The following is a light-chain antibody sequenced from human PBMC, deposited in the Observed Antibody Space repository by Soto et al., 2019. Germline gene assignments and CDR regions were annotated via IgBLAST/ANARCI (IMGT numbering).Light chain of an antibody. Sequence: SALTQPASVSGSPGQSITISCTGTSSDIGTYDLVSWYQQHPGKAPKLIISHVTERPSGVPDRFSGSKSGNTASLTISGLQAGDEADYYCTAYSGIRNWGLFGTGTKVTVL. CDR2: HVT. V-gene: IGLV2-23*02. CDR1: SSDIGTYDL. CDR3: TAYSGIRNWGL. J-gene: IGLJ1*01.